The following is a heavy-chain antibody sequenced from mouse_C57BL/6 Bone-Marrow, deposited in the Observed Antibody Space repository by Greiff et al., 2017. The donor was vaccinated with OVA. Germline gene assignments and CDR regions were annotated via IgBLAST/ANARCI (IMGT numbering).Heavy chain of an antibody. CDR1: GYSFTDYN. V-gene: IGHV1-39*01. J-gene: IGHJ4*01. CDR2: INPNYGTT. D-gene: IGHD2-4*01. CDR3: AREGPIYYDYDGYYAMDY. Sequence: EVKLVESGPELVKPGASVKISCKASGYSFTDYNMNWVKQSNGKSLEWIGVINPNYGTTSYNQKFKGKATLTVDQSSSTAYMQLNSLTSEDSAVYYCAREGPIYYDYDGYYAMDYWGQGTSVTVSS.